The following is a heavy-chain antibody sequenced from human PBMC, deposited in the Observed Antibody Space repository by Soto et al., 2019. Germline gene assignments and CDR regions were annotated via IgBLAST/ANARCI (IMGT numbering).Heavy chain of an antibody. CDR1: GFTFSNAW. J-gene: IGHJ4*02. D-gene: IGHD6-19*01. CDR3: TTAWIRAVAGRMDY. Sequence: GGSLRLSCAASGFTFSNAWMSWVRQAPGKGLEWVGRIKSKTDGGTTSYAAPVKGRFTIARDDSKNTLYLQMNSLQTEDTAVYYCTTAWIRAVAGRMDYWGPGTLVTVSS. V-gene: IGHV3-15*01. CDR2: IKSKTDGGTT.